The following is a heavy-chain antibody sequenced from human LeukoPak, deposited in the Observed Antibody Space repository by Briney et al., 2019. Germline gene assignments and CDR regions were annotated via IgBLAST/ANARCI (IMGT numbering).Heavy chain of an antibody. J-gene: IGHJ6*04. D-gene: IGHD2-15*01. CDR2: ISGSGGNT. V-gene: IGHV3-23*01. CDR3: ASARYCSGGSCSYYYGMDV. CDR1: GFTFSSYA. Sequence: PGGSLRLSCAASGFTFSSYAMSWVRPAPGKGLEWVSTISGSGGNTYYADSVKGRFTISRDNSKNTLYLQMNSLRAEDTAVYYCASARYCSGGSCSYYYGMDVWGKGTTVTVSS.